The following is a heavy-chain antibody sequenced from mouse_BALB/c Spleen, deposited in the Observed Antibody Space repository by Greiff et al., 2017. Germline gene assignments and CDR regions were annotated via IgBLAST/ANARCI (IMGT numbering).Heavy chain of an antibody. CDR2: IYYSGTI. Sequence: VQLQQSGPGLVKPSQTVSLTCTVTGISITTGNYRWSWIRQFPGNKLEWIGYIYYSGTITYNPSLTSRTTITRDTSKNQFFLEMNSLTAEDTATYYCAREANWDYFDYWGQGTTLTVSS. D-gene: IGHD4-1*01. J-gene: IGHJ2*01. V-gene: IGHV3-5*02. CDR3: AREANWDYFDY. CDR1: GISITTGNYR.